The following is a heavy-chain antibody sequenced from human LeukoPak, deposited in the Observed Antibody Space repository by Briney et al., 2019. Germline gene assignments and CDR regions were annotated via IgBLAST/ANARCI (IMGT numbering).Heavy chain of an antibody. J-gene: IGHJ4*02. V-gene: IGHV4-39*01. CDR1: GGSINSSSHY. D-gene: IGHD3-10*01. Sequence: SETLSLTCSVSGGSINSSSHYWGWIRQPPGKGLGWIASIYYNGTTYYNPSLKSRVTISVDMSKNQFSLKLSSVTAADTALYYCASLEKVGSFDSWGQGTLVTVSS. CDR3: ASLEKVGSFDS. CDR2: IYYNGTT.